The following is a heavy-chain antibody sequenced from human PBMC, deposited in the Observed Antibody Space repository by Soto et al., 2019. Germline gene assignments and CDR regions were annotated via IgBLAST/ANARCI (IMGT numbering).Heavy chain of an antibody. V-gene: IGHV1-18*01. D-gene: IGHD1-20*01. J-gene: IGHJ4*02. CDR1: GYTFTGYG. CDR2: ISAYNGNT. Sequence: GASVKVSCKASGYTFTGYGISWVRQAPGQGLEWMGWISAYNGNTNYAQKLQGRVTMTTDTSTSTAYMELRSLRSDDTAVYYCARVRSYNWNDGFDYWGKGTLVTVSS. CDR3: ARVRSYNWNDGFDY.